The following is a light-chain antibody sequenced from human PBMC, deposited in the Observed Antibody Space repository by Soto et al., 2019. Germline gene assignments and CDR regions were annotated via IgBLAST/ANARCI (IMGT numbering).Light chain of an antibody. Sequence: DIQMTQSPSTLSASVGDRVTITCRASQGISTWLAWYQQKPGKAPKLLIYKASSLEGGVPSRFSGSGSGTEFNITVSSPQPDDFATYYCQQYNTYPLTFGGGTTVEIK. V-gene: IGKV1-5*03. CDR2: KAS. J-gene: IGKJ4*01. CDR3: QQYNTYPLT. CDR1: QGISTW.